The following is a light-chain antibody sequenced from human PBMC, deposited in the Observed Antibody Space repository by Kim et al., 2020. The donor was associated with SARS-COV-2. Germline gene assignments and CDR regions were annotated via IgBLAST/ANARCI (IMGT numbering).Light chain of an antibody. J-gene: IGLJ1*01. CDR3: NSRDSSGNHLYV. Sequence: SSELTQDPAVSVALGQTVRITCQGDSLRTYYANWYQQKPGQAPLVVIYGKNNRPSGIPDRFSGSNSGNTASLTITGAQAEDEADYYCNSRDSSGNHLYVF. CDR2: GKN. CDR1: SLRTYY. V-gene: IGLV3-19*01.